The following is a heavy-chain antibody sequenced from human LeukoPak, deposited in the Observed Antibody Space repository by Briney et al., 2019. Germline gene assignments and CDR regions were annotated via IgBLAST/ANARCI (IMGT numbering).Heavy chain of an antibody. CDR1: GFTFSSYS. J-gene: IGHJ6*03. Sequence: GGSLRLSCAASGFTFSSYSMNWVRQAPGKGLEWVSSISSSSSYIYYTDSVKGRFTMSRDTTKNSLYLQMNSLRAEDTAVYYCARDSSSWYHYYYYYYMDVWGKGTTVTVSS. CDR2: ISSSSSYI. CDR3: ARDSSSWYHYYYYYYMDV. D-gene: IGHD6-13*01. V-gene: IGHV3-21*01.